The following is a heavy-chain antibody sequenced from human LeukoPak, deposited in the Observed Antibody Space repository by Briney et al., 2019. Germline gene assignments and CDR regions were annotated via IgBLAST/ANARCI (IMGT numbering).Heavy chain of an antibody. CDR3: ARGSIFDY. CDR1: GGSFSGYY. V-gene: IGHV4-34*01. Sequence: SETLSLTCAVYGGSFSGYYWSWIRQPPGKGLEWIGEINHSGSTNYNPSLKSRVTISVDTSKNQFSLKLSSVTAADTAVYYCARGSIFDYWGQGTLVTVSS. D-gene: IGHD2-21*01. J-gene: IGHJ4*02. CDR2: INHSGST.